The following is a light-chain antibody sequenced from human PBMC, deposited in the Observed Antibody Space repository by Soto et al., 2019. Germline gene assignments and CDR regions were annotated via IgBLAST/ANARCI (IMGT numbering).Light chain of an antibody. CDR3: LLYYGGQLGV. V-gene: IGLV7-43*01. CDR1: SGAVTSGNY. CDR2: STN. J-gene: IGLJ2*01. Sequence: QTVVTQEPSLTVSPGGTVTLTWAPSSGAVTSGNYPNWFQQKPGQAPRALIYSTNHKYSWTPARFSGSLLGGKAALTLSGVQPEDEADYYCLLYYGGQLGVFGGGTKLTVL.